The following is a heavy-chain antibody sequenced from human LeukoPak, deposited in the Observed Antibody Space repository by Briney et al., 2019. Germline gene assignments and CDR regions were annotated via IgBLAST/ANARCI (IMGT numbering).Heavy chain of an antibody. Sequence: GSSVKVSCKASGGTFSSYAISWVRQAPRQGLEWMGGIIPIFGTANYAQKFQGRVTITTDESTSTAYMELSSLRSEDTAVYYCARSLGGYSYGRPHYYYFYMDVWGKGTTVTVSS. CDR1: GGTFSSYA. CDR2: IIPIFGTA. CDR3: ARSLGGYSYGRPHYYYFYMDV. V-gene: IGHV1-69*05. D-gene: IGHD5-18*01. J-gene: IGHJ6*03.